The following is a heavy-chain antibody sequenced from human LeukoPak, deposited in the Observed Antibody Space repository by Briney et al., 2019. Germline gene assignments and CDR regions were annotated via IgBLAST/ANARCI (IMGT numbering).Heavy chain of an antibody. D-gene: IGHD5-12*01. CDR3: ARRDYKSEWFDP. CDR2: IYPGDFDT. J-gene: IGHJ5*02. V-gene: IGHV5-51*01. CDR1: GYSFTNYW. Sequence: GESLQISCKGSGYSFTNYWIAWVRQLPGKGLEWMGIIYPGDFDTRYSPSFQGQITISADKSISTAYLHWSSLRASDTAMYYCARRDYKSEWFDPWGQGTLVTVSS.